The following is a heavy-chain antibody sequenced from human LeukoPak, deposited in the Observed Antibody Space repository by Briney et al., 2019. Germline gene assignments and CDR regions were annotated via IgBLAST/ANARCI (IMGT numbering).Heavy chain of an antibody. D-gene: IGHD3-22*01. CDR3: AKDGNYYDSSGYGLYYYYYYYMDV. Sequence: QSGGALRVSCAPPGFTFISSGMHGVRQAPGKGLGWGSVIWNEGGNKYYADSVKGRFTISRDNSKNTLYLQMNSLRAEDTAVYYCAKDGNYYDSSGYGLYYYYYYYMDVWGKGTTVTVSS. CDR1: GFTFISSG. J-gene: IGHJ6*03. V-gene: IGHV3-33*06. CDR2: IWNEGGNK.